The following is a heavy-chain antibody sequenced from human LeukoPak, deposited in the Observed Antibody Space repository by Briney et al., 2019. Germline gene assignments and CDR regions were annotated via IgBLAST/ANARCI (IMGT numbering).Heavy chain of an antibody. CDR1: GFTFSSYG. D-gene: IGHD5-24*01. CDR2: IRYDGSNK. V-gene: IGHV3-30*02. CDR3: AKVGGGLQYYYYSMDA. Sequence: GGSLRLSCAASGFTFSSYGMHWVRQAPGKGLEWVAFIRYDGSNKYYADSVKGRFTISRDNFKNTLYLQMNSLRAEDTAVYYCAKVGGGLQYYYYSMDAWGKGTTVTISS. J-gene: IGHJ6*03.